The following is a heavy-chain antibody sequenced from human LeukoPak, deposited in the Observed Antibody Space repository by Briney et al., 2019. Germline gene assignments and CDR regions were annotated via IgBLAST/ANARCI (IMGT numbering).Heavy chain of an antibody. CDR2: IYTSGST. Sequence: SETLSLTCTVSGDSISSNTYYWSWIRQPAGKGLEWIGRIYTSGSTNYNPSLKSRVTMSVDTSKNQFSLKLSSVTAADTAVYYCARTYDYYGSGSDAFDIWGQGTMVTVSS. CDR3: ARTYDYYGSGSDAFDI. CDR1: GDSISSNTYY. V-gene: IGHV4-61*02. D-gene: IGHD3-10*01. J-gene: IGHJ3*02.